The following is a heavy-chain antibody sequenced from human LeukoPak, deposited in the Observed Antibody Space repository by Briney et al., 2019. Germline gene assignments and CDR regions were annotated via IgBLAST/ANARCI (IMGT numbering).Heavy chain of an antibody. J-gene: IGHJ4*02. V-gene: IGHV4-59*08. CDR3: ARNSPPHAYYFDF. D-gene: IGHD2-2*01. Sequence: SETLSLTCTVSGGSISSFYWSWIRQPPGKGLGWIGYIYYSGSTNYNPSLKRRVTISVDTSKNQFSLKLNSVTAADTAIYFCARNSPPHAYYFDFWGQGTLVTVSS. CDR1: GGSISSFY. CDR2: IYYSGST.